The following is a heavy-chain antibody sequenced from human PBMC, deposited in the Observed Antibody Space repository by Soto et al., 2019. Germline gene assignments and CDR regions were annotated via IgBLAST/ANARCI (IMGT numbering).Heavy chain of an antibody. V-gene: IGHV3-13*01. CDR1: GFSFSSYD. J-gene: IGHJ6*02. Sequence: EVQLVESGGGLVQTGGSLRLSCEGSGFSFSSYDMHWVRQAAGKRLEWVAAIGADGDTYYSDSVKGRLTIARENTKNSLYLQMNSLRTVDTGVYNCAKASLYYYYGMDLWGQGTMVTVSS. D-gene: IGHD2-2*01. CDR2: IGADGDT. CDR3: AKASLYYYYGMDL.